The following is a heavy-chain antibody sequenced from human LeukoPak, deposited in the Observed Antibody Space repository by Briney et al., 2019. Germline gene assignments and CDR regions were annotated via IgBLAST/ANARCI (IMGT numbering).Heavy chain of an antibody. D-gene: IGHD3-10*01. J-gene: IGHJ5*02. CDR3: ARGMVRGVRPDWFDP. V-gene: IGHV1-69*04. CDR2: IIPILGIA. CDR1: GGTFSSYA. Sequence: SVKVSCKASGGTFSSYAISWVRQAPGQGLEWMGRIIPILGIANYAQKFQGRVTITADKSTSTAYMELSSLRSEDAAVYYCARGMVRGVRPDWFDPWGQGTLVTVSS.